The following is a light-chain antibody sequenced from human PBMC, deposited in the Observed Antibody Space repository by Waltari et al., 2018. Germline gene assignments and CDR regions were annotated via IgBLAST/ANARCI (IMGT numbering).Light chain of an antibody. CDR2: DTF. CDR1: QRIARD. V-gene: IGKV3-11*01. J-gene: IGKJ3*01. CDR3: QKRDNWPPIFT. Sequence: EMMLTQSPGTLSLSPGESATLSCRASQRIARDVAWYQQKPCQAPRLLVYDTFKRAPGVPDRFSGSGSGTDFSLTISDLEPEDFAVYYCQKRDNWPPIFTFGPGTKVDV.